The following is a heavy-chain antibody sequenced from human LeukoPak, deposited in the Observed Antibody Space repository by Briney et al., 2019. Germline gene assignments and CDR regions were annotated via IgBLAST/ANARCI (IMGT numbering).Heavy chain of an antibody. CDR2: ISSSGSTI. D-gene: IGHD3-9*01. J-gene: IGHJ6*02. CDR1: GFTFSDYY. Sequence: GGSLRLSCAASGFTFSDYYMSWIRQAPGKGLEWVSYISSSGSTIYYADSVKGRFTISRDNAKNSLYLQMNSLRAEDTAVYYCARGVHYDILTGYYIPYYYGMDVWGQGTTVTVSS. CDR3: ARGVHYDILTGYYIPYYYGMDV. V-gene: IGHV3-11*01.